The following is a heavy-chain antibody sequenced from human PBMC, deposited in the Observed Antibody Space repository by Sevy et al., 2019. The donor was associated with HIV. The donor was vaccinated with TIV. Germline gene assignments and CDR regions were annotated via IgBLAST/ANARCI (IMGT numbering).Heavy chain of an antibody. J-gene: IGHJ4*02. V-gene: IGHV3-23*01. CDR1: GFTFSSYA. CDR3: AKAHVLYYDSRGDYFDY. CDR2: ISGSGGST. D-gene: IGHD3-22*01. Sequence: GGSLRLSCAASGFTFSSYAMSWVRQAPGKGLEWVSAISGSGGSTYYADSVKDRFTISRDNSKNTLYLQMNSLRAEDTAVYYCAKAHVLYYDSRGDYFDYWGQGTLVTVSS.